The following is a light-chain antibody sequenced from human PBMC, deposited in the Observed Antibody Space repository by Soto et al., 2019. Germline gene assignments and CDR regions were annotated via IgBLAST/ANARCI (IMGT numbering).Light chain of an antibody. CDR2: EVS. CDR3: SSCIGRSTRV. Sequence: QSALTQPASVSGSPGQSITISCTGNSSDVGAYDYVSWYQQHPDKDPKPMIHEVSNRPSGTSNPFSGYKSVNTATLTISGLQAEDEADYYCSSCIGRSTRVFGTGTKLTVL. CDR1: SSDVGAYDY. J-gene: IGLJ1*01. V-gene: IGLV2-14*03.